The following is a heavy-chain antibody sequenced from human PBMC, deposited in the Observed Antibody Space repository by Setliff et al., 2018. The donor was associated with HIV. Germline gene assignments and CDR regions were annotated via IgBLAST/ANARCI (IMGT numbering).Heavy chain of an antibody. CDR3: ARAAVAGPWRKLDY. D-gene: IGHD6-19*01. V-gene: IGHV1-18*01. J-gene: IGHJ4*02. Sequence: GASVKVSCKASGYTFSSYGISWVRQAPGQGLEWMGWISPSNGNTDHAQRLQGRVTMTTDTSTRTAYMELRSLRSDDTAVYYCARAAVAGPWRKLDYWGQGTLVTVSS. CDR1: GYTFSSYG. CDR2: ISPSNGNT.